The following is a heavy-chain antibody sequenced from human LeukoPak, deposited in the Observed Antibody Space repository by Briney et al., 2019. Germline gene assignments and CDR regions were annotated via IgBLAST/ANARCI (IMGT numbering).Heavy chain of an antibody. J-gene: IGHJ4*02. Sequence: PSETLSLTCTVSGGSISSGGYYWSWIRQHPGKGLEWIGYIYYSGSTYYNPSLKSRVTISVDTSKNQFSLKLSSVTAADTAVYYCARVGGLAYAVYYDSSGYLDYWGQGTLVTVSS. CDR2: IYYSGST. CDR1: GGSISSGGYY. V-gene: IGHV4-31*03. CDR3: ARVGGLAYAVYYDSSGYLDY. D-gene: IGHD3-22*01.